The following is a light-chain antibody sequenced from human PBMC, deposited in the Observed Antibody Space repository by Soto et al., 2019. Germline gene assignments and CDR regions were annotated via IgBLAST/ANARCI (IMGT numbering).Light chain of an antibody. J-gene: IGLJ2*01. CDR2: EVS. CDR1: SSDVGGYNY. Sequence: QSALTQPPSASGSPGQSVTISCTGTSSDVGGYNYVSWYQQHPGKAPKLMIYEVSKRPSGVPDRFSGSKSGNTASLTVSGRQADDEADYYCSSYEGSNNLFGGGTKLTVL. V-gene: IGLV2-8*01. CDR3: SSYEGSNNL.